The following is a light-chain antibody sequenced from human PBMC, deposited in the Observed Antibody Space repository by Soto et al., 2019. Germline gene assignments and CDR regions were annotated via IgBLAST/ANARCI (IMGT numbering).Light chain of an antibody. CDR2: GAS. CDR3: QQYNSYSTWT. J-gene: IGKJ1*01. Sequence: DIQMTQSPSTLSASVGDRVTITCRASQSISSWLACYQQKPGKAPKLLIYGASSLERGVPSRFSGSGSGTEFTLTISSLQPDYFATYYCQQYNSYSTWTFGQGTKGQIK. V-gene: IGKV1-5*01. CDR1: QSISSW.